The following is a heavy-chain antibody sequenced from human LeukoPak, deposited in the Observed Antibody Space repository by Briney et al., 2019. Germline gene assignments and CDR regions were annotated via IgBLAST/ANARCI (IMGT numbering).Heavy chain of an antibody. CDR2: ISAYNGNT. CDR1: GYTFTSYG. D-gene: IGHD3-10*02. J-gene: IGHJ5*02. V-gene: IGHV1-18*01. Sequence: KPGASVKVSCKASGYTFTSYGISWVRQAPGQGLEWMGWISAYNGNTNYAQKLQGRVTMTTDTSTSTAYMELSSLRPEDTAVYYCARMYYSDRAGAVNWFDPWGQGTLVIVSS. CDR3: ARMYYSDRAGAVNWFDP.